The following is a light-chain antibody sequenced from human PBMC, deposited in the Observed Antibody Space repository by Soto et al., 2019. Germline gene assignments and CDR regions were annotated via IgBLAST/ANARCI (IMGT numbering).Light chain of an antibody. CDR2: EVS. CDR3: MQSVQLPYT. Sequence: IVLTQSPPSLSVTPGQPASISCKSSQSLLHYDGQTLLYWYLKKPGQPPHLLIYEVSNRFSGVXDXSSGSGSGTDFTLEISRVEAEDVGVYYCMQSVQLPYTFGQGTRLEI. J-gene: IGKJ2*01. CDR1: QSLLHYDGQTL. V-gene: IGKV2D-29*01.